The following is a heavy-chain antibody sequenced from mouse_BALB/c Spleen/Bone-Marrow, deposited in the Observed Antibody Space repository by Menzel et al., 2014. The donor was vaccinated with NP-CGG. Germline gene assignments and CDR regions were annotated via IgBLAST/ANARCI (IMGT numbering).Heavy chain of an antibody. CDR1: GFDFSRYW. CDR2: INPDSSTI. V-gene: IGHV4-1*02. CDR3: ALLGNYRYFDV. Sequence: EVKLMESGGGLVQPGGSLKLSCAASGFDFSRYWMSWVRQAPGKGLEWIGEINPDSSTINYTPSLKDKFIISRDNAKNTLYLQMSKVTSEATALYYCALLGNYRYFDVWGAGTTVSVSS. D-gene: IGHD2-1*01. J-gene: IGHJ1*01.